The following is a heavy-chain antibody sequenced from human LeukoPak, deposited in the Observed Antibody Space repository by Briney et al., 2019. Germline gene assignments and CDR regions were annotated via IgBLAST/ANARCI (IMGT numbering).Heavy chain of an antibody. D-gene: IGHD2-15*01. CDR1: GGSISSGGYY. Sequence: SSATLSLTCTVSGGSISSGGYYWSWVRQAPGKGLEWVSGISAGGGSTYYADSVKGRFTISRDSSKNILYLQMNSLRAEDTAVYYCATIRGQYCSGGSCYGPDYWGQGTLVTVPS. J-gene: IGHJ4*02. CDR3: ATIRGQYCSGGSCYGPDY. CDR2: ISAGGGST. V-gene: IGHV3-23*01.